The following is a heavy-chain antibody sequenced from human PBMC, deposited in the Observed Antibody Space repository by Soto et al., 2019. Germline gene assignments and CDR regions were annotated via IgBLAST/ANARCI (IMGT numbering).Heavy chain of an antibody. V-gene: IGHV3-30-3*01. CDR3: AREGPTDAFDI. Sequence: SLRLSCAASGLTFSSYAMHWVRQAPGKGLEWVAVISYDGSNKYYADSVKGRFTISRDNSKNTLYLQMNSLRAEDTAVYYCAREGPTDAFDIWGQGTVVTVSS. J-gene: IGHJ3*02. CDR2: ISYDGSNK. CDR1: GLTFSSYA.